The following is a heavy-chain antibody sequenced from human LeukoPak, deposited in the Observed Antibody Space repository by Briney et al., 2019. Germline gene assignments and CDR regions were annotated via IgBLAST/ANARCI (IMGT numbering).Heavy chain of an antibody. J-gene: IGHJ6*03. CDR2: ISGSGGST. CDR3: AKGGGTAAAGTSDYNIRKYYYYYYYMDV. CDR1: GFTFSSYA. V-gene: IGHV3-23*01. Sequence: AGSLRLFCAASGFTFSSYARSWVRQAPGKGLEWVSAISGSGGSTYYADSVKGQFPISRDNSKNTLYLQMNSLRAEDTAVYYCAKGGGTAAAGTSDYNIRKYYYYYYYMDVWGKGTRVSVSS. D-gene: IGHD6-13*01.